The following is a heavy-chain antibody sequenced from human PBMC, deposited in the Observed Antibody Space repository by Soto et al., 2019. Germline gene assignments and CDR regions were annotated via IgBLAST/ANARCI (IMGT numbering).Heavy chain of an antibody. Sequence: QVQLVQSGAEVKKPGASVKVSCKASGYTFTRYYMHWVRQAPGQELEWMGIMNPSGGSTSDAEEFLGRVTLTRDTSMSTVYMELTNLRSEDTAVYYCARYRGSSTWYDAFDLWGQGTMVTVS. CDR1: GYTFTRYY. J-gene: IGHJ3*01. D-gene: IGHD6-13*01. V-gene: IGHV1-46*01. CDR3: ARYRGSSTWYDAFDL. CDR2: MNPSGGST.